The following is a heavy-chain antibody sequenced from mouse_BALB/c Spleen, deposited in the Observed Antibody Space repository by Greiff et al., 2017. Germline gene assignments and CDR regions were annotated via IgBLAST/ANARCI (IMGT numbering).Heavy chain of an antibody. CDR2: SRNKANDYTT. CDR3: ASLYYGNSMDY. Sequence: EVKLMESGGGLVQPGGSLRLSCATSGFTFSDFYMEWVRQPPGKRLEWIAASRNKANDYTTEYSASVKGRFIVSRDTSQSILYLQMNALRAEDTAIYYCASLYYGNSMDYWGQGTSVTVSS. V-gene: IGHV7-1*02. D-gene: IGHD2-1*01. J-gene: IGHJ4*01. CDR1: GFTFSDFY.